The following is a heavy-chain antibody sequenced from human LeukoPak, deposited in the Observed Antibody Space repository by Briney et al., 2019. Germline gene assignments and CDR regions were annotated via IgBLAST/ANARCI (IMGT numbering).Heavy chain of an antibody. V-gene: IGHV1-2*02. J-gene: IGHJ4*02. CDR2: INPNSGGT. D-gene: IGHD3-3*01. CDR3: ARGVWSGYPNFDY. CDR1: GYTLTGYY. Sequence: ASVKVSCKASGYTLTGYYMHWVRQAPGQGLEWMGWINPNSGGTNYAQKFQGRVTMTRDTSISTAYMELSRLRSDDTAVYYCARGVWSGYPNFDYWGQGTLVTVSS.